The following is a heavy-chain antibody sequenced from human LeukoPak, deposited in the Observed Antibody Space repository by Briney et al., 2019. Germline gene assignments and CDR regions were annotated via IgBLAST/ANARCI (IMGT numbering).Heavy chain of an antibody. D-gene: IGHD6-19*01. V-gene: IGHV4-39*07. CDR3: ARVMSDSSGWRGDY. J-gene: IGHJ4*02. Sequence: SETLSLTCTVSGGSISSSSYYWGWIRQPPGKGLEWIWSVYYSGLSYYIPSLKSRLTRSVDTSKNQFSLKLISGTAADTAVYYCARVMSDSSGWRGDYWGQGTLVTVSS. CDR2: VYYSGLS. CDR1: GGSISSSSYY.